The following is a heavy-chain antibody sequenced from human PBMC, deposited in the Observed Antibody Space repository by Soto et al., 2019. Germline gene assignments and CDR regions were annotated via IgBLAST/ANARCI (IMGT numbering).Heavy chain of an antibody. CDR1: GFTFSSYN. V-gene: IGHV3-21*01. CDR3: ASRRGSSGYDAIDY. CDR2: ISSRSYT. J-gene: IGHJ4*02. Sequence: PGGSLRLSCAASGFTFSSYNMNWVRQAPGKGLEWVSSISSRSYTYYADSLKGRFTISRDNAKNSLYLQMNSLRAEDTAVYYRASRRGSSGYDAIDYWGQGTLVTVSS. D-gene: IGHD5-12*01.